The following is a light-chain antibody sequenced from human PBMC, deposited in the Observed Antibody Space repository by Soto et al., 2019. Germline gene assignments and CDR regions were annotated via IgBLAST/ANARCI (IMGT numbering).Light chain of an antibody. CDR3: QQLNNWPPGT. CDR1: QSVTSN. CDR2: GAS. J-gene: IGKJ1*01. V-gene: IGKV3-15*01. Sequence: EIVMTQSPATLSVSPGERATLSCRASQSVTSNLAWYQQKPGQAPRLLIYGASTRATGVPARFSGSGSGTEFSLTISSLQSEDFAVYYCQQLNNWPPGTFGQGSKVEVK.